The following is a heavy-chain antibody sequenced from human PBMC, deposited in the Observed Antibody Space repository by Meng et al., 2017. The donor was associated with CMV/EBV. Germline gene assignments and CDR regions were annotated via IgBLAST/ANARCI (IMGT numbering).Heavy chain of an antibody. CDR2: INHSGST. Sequence: QVQLQQWGAGLLKPSETLSLTCAVYDGSFSGYYWSWIRQPPGKGLDWIGEINHSGSTNYNPSLKSRVTISVDTSKNQFSLKLSSVTAADTAVYYCARGSIAARLGLGDWGQGTLVTVSS. J-gene: IGHJ4*02. CDR3: ARGSIAARLGLGD. CDR1: DGSFSGYY. V-gene: IGHV4-34*01. D-gene: IGHD6-6*01.